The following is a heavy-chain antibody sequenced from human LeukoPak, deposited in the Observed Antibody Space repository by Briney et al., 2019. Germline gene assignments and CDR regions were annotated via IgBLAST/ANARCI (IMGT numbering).Heavy chain of an antibody. CDR3: ARVADSGYDFGVDY. CDR2: IIPIFGTA. Sequence: ASVKVSCKASGDTFSSYAISWVRQAPGQGLEWMGGIIPIFGTANYAQKFQGRVTITADESTSTAYMELSSLRSEDTAVYYCARVADSGYDFGVDYWGQGTLVTVSS. D-gene: IGHD5-12*01. CDR1: GDTFSSYA. J-gene: IGHJ4*02. V-gene: IGHV1-69*01.